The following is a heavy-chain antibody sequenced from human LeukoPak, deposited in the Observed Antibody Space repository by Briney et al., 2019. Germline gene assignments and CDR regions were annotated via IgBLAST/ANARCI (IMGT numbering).Heavy chain of an antibody. J-gene: IGHJ3*02. CDR1: GFTFNIYS. V-gene: IGHV3-48*04. CDR2: ISRSSDTT. Sequence: GGSLRLSCAASGFTFNIYSMNWVRQAPGKGLEWVSYISRSSDTTWYTDSVKGRFTISRDNAKNSLLLQMNSLRAEDTAVYYCARPSGSSWYPAFDMWGQGTMVTVSS. CDR3: ARPSGSSWYPAFDM. D-gene: IGHD6-13*01.